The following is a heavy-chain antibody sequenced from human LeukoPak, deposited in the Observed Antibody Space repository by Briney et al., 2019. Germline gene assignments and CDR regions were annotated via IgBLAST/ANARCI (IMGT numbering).Heavy chain of an antibody. CDR1: GYTFTAYY. Sequence: ASVKVSCKASGYTFTAYYMHWVRQAPGQGLERMGWIDTNSGGTNYAQKFQGRVTITRDTSIGTAYMELSSLISDDTAVYYCASEAFCAGGSCYLHRVASWGPGTLVTVSS. CDR2: IDTNSGGT. CDR3: ASEAFCAGGSCYLHRVAS. V-gene: IGHV1-2*02. D-gene: IGHD2-15*01. J-gene: IGHJ4*02.